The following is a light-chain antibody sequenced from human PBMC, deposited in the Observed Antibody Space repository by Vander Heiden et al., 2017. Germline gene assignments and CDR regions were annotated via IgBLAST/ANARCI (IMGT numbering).Light chain of an antibody. J-gene: IGLJ2*01. CDR1: KLWDKY. Sequence: SFELPQPPSVSVSPGPAASSTGTGDKLWDKYACWHQQNPGQPLVLVIYQASKRPAVIPDRFAASNSGNTATLTISVTQAMDEADYYCQEGDSSSVVFGGGTKLTVL. CDR3: QEGDSSSVV. CDR2: QAS. V-gene: IGLV3-1*01.